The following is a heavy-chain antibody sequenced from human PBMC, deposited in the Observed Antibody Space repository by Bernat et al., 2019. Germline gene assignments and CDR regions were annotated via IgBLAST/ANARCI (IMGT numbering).Heavy chain of an antibody. CDR1: GYIFNTYA. CDR2: INEVNGNS. D-gene: IGHD3-10*01. CDR3: ARDRTTGAGTYGIDV. J-gene: IGHJ6*02. V-gene: IGHV1-3*01. Sequence: QVQLLQSGTEVKKPGASVLDSCKASGYIFNTYAVHWVRQAPGQGLEWMGWINEVNGNSRYSQKFQGRPTINWDTSATTAYMELSSLTSEDTAVYYCARDRTTGAGTYGIDVWGQGTTVGVAS.